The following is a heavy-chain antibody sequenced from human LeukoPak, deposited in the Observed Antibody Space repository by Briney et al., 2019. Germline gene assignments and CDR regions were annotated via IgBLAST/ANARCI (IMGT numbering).Heavy chain of an antibody. Sequence: PGGSLRLSCEVSGLIFSDYAMSWVRQAPGKGLEWVSAISGSGGSTYYADSVKGRFTISRDNSKNTLYLQMNSLRAEDTAVYYCAKGGLGYYYGMDVWGQGTTVTVSS. CDR1: GLIFSDYA. J-gene: IGHJ6*02. V-gene: IGHV3-23*01. CDR3: AKGGLGYYYGMDV. D-gene: IGHD3-10*01. CDR2: ISGSGGST.